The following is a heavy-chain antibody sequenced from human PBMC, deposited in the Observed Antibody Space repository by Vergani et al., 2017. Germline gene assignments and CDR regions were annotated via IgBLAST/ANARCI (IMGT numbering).Heavy chain of an antibody. D-gene: IGHD6-19*01. CDR3: ARHLTVEWLVKLWWIDP. V-gene: IGHV4-39*01. CDR1: GASIRSSNYS. CDR2: IYYSGST. Sequence: QLQLQESGPGLVKPSATLSLTCSVSGASIRSSNYSWGWIRQPPGKGLEWIASIYYSGSTYYNPSLKSRVTISVDTSKNQFSLKLSSVTAADTAVYFCARHLTVEWLVKLWWIDPWGQGILVTVSS. J-gene: IGHJ5*02.